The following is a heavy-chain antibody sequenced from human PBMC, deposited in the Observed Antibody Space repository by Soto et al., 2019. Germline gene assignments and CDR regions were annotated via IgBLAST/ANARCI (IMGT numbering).Heavy chain of an antibody. D-gene: IGHD3-22*01. CDR3: ARAQGTRRDSSGYSNDAFDI. CDR2: IGTAGDT. V-gene: IGHV3-13*01. Sequence: GGSLRLSCAASGFTFSSYEMNWVRQAPGKGLEWVSAIGTAGDTYYPGSVKGRFTISRENAKNSLYLQMNSLRAGDTAVYYCARAQGTRRDSSGYSNDAFDIWGQGTMVTVSS. CDR1: GFTFSSYE. J-gene: IGHJ3*02.